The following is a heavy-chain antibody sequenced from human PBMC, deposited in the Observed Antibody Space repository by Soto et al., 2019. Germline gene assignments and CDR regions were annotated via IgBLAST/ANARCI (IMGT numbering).Heavy chain of an antibody. CDR2: IWYDGSNK. CDR3: YRGAHYYYYYGTDV. V-gene: IGHV3-33*01. D-gene: IGHD3-10*01. J-gene: IGHJ6*02. Sequence: GGSLRLSCAASGFTFSSYGIHWGRQAPGKGLEWVAVIWYDGSNKYYADSVKGRFTISRDNSKNTLYLQMNSLRAEDTAVYYCYRGAHYYYYYGTDVWGQGTTVTVSS. CDR1: GFTFSSYG.